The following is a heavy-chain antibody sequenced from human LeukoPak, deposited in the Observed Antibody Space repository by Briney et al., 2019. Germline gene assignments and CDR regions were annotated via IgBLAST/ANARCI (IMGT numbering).Heavy chain of an antibody. CDR2: ISGSGGST. V-gene: IGHV3-23*01. CDR1: GFTFSSYA. Sequence: GGSLRLSCAASGFTFSSYAMNWVRQAPGKGLEWVSAISGSGGSTYYADSVKGRFTISRDNSKNTLYLQMNTLRVEDTAVYYCVKALSTVTASARNFDYWGQGALVTVSS. J-gene: IGHJ4*02. CDR3: VKALSTVTASARNFDY. D-gene: IGHD4-17*01.